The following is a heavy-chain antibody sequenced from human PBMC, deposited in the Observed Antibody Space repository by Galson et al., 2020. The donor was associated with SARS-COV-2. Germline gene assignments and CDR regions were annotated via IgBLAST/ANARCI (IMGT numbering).Heavy chain of an antibody. D-gene: IGHD1-26*01. J-gene: IGHJ6*02. CDR2: ISSSSDYI. V-gene: IGHV3-21*01. CDR3: ARDASWAMSAMDV. CDR1: FSSYS. Sequence: FSSYSMNWVRQAPGKGLEWVSSISSSSDYIYNADSVKGRFTISRDNDKNSLYLQMNSLRAEDTAVYYCARDASWAMSAMDVWGQGTTVTVSS.